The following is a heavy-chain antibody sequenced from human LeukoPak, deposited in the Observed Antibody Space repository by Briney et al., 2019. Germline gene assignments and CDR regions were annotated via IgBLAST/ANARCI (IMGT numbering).Heavy chain of an antibody. CDR3: VARGVIITLGDY. CDR1: GFTFSSYG. J-gene: IGHJ4*02. V-gene: IGHV3-30*03. Sequence: GGSLRLSCAASGFTFSSYGMHWVRQAPGKGLEWVAVISYDGSNKYYADSVEGRFTISRDNSKNTLYLQMNSLRAEDTAVYYCVARGVIITLGDYWGQGTLVTVSS. D-gene: IGHD3-10*01. CDR2: ISYDGSNK.